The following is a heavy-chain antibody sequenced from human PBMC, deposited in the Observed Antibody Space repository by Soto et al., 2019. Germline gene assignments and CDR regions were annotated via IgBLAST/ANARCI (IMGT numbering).Heavy chain of an antibody. V-gene: IGHV3-15*01. J-gene: IGHJ6*02. CDR3: TTDRGEPGIAAPQNYYGMDV. CDR2: IKSKTDGGTT. Sequence: GGSLRLSCAASGFTFSNAWMSWVRQAPGKGQKWVGRIKSKTDGGTTDYAAPVKGRFTISRDDSKNTLYLQMNSLKTEDTAVYYCTTDRGEPGIAAPQNYYGMDVWGQGTTVTVSS. CDR1: GFTFSNAW. D-gene: IGHD6-13*01.